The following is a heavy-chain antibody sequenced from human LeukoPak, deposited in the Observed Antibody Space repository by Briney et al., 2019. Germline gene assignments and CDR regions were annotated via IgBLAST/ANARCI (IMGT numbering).Heavy chain of an antibody. CDR2: IYYSGST. CDR1: GYSISSSYY. V-gene: IGHV4-38-2*01. D-gene: IGHD1-26*01. J-gene: IGHJ5*02. CDR3: ARRAPSRYSGSYYNWFDP. Sequence: PSETLSLTCAVSGYSISSSYYWGWIRQPPGKGLEWIGSIYYSGSTYYNPSLKSRVTISVDTSKNQFSLKLSSVTAADTAVYYCARRAPSRYSGSYYNWFDPWGQGTLVTVSS.